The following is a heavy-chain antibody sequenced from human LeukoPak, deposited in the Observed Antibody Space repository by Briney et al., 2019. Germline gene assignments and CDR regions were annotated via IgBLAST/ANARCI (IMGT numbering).Heavy chain of an antibody. J-gene: IGHJ4*02. Sequence: ASVKVSCKASGGTFSSYAISWVRQAPGQGLEWMGRIIPILGIANYAQKFQGRVTITADKSTSTAYMELSSLRSEDTAVYYCARDGAVAGRDYDYWGQGTLVTVSS. CDR1: GGTFSSYA. CDR2: IIPILGIA. CDR3: ARDGAVAGRDYDY. D-gene: IGHD6-19*01. V-gene: IGHV1-69*04.